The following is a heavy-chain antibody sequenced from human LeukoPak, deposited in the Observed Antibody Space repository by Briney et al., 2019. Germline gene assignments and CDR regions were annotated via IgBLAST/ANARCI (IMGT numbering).Heavy chain of an antibody. J-gene: IGHJ4*02. Sequence: ASVKVSCKASGYTFTSYGISWVRQAPGQGLEWMGWISAYNGNTNYAQKLQGRVTMTTDISTGTAYMELRSLRSDDTAVYYCARGDYYDSSGYWLGLYYFDYWGQGTLVTVSS. D-gene: IGHD3-22*01. V-gene: IGHV1-18*01. CDR1: GYTFTSYG. CDR2: ISAYNGNT. CDR3: ARGDYYDSSGYWLGLYYFDY.